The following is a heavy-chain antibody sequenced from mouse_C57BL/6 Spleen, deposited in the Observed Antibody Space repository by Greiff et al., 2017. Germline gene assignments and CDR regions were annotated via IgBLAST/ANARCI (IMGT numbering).Heavy chain of an antibody. D-gene: IGHD1-1*01. Sequence: QVQLQQPGAELVRPGSSVKLSCKASGYTFTSYWMHWVKQRPIQGLEWIGNIDPSDSETHYNQKFKDKATLTVDKSSSTAYMQLSSLTSEDSAVYYCARSGDYYGSSHYYAMDYWGQGTSVTVSS. CDR2: IDPSDSET. V-gene: IGHV1-52*01. J-gene: IGHJ4*01. CDR3: ARSGDYYGSSHYYAMDY. CDR1: GYTFTSYW.